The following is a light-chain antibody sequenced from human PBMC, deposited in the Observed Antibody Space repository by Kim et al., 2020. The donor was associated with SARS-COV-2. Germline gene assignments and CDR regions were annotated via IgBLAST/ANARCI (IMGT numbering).Light chain of an antibody. J-gene: IGLJ3*02. CDR1: ALPKLY. V-gene: IGLV3-25*03. CDR3: QSADTSGNYQWV. CDR2: KDT. Sequence: PGQTARIICSGDALPKLYSYWYQQKPGQAPVLLIYKDTERPSGIPDRFSGSSSGTTVTLTISGLQAEDEGDYYCQSADTSGNYQWVFGGGTQLTVL.